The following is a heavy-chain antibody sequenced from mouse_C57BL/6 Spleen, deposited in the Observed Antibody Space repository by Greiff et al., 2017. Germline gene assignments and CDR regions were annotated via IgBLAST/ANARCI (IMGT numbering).Heavy chain of an antibody. CDR2: ISAGGSYT. Sequence: EVQLVESGGGLVKPGGSLKLSCAASGFTFSSYAMSWVRQTPEQRLEWVATISAGGSYTNYPDNVKGRFTISRDNAKNNLYLQMSHLKSGDTAMYYCARDPTEGYAMDYWGQGTSVTVSS. J-gene: IGHJ4*01. CDR1: GFTFSSYA. D-gene: IGHD1-1*01. CDR3: ARDPTEGYAMDY. V-gene: IGHV5-4*01.